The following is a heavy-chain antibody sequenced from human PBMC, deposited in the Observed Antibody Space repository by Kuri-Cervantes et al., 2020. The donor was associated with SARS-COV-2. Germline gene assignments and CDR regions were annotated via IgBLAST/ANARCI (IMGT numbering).Heavy chain of an antibody. J-gene: IGHJ4*02. V-gene: IGHV1-69*06. CDR1: GGTFDSYT. CDR3: AKELLWFGDLHGGYFDY. CDR2: IITAFGTA. D-gene: IGHD3-10*01. Sequence: SVKVSCKASGGTFDSYTISWVRQTPGQGLEWMGGIITAFGTANYAQKFQDRVTPIADKSTSTVFMELSRLSSEDTAVYYCAKELLWFGDLHGGYFDYWGQGTLVTVSS.